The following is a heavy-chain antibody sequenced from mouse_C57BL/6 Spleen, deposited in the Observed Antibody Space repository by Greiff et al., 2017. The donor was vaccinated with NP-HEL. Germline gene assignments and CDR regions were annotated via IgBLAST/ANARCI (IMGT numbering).Heavy chain of an antibody. CDR2: IDPETGGT. Sequence: VQLQQSGAELVRPGASVTLSCKASGYTFTDYEMHWVKQTPVHGLEWIGAIDPETGGTAYNQKFKGKAILTADKSSSTAYMELRSLTSEDSAVYYCTREGTTVVGAMDYWGQGTSVTVSS. CDR3: TREGTTVVGAMDY. J-gene: IGHJ4*01. CDR1: GYTFTDYE. D-gene: IGHD1-1*01. V-gene: IGHV1-15*01.